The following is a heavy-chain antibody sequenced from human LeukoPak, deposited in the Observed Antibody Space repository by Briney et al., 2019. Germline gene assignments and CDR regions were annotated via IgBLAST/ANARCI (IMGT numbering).Heavy chain of an antibody. CDR3: ARARGLYYMDV. Sequence: GGSLRLSCAASGFTFSSYSMNWVRQAPGKGLEWVSSISSSSSYIYYADSVKGRFTISRDNAKNSLYLQMNSLRAEDTAVYYCARARGLYYMDVWGKGTTVTISS. CDR2: ISSSSSYI. J-gene: IGHJ6*03. CDR1: GFTFSSYS. V-gene: IGHV3-21*01.